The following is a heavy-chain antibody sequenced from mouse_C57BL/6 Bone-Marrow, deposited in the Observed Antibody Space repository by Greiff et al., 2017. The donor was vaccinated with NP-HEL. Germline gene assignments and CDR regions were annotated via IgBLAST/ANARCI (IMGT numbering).Heavy chain of an antibody. D-gene: IGHD2-3*01. CDR3: ARYRGGYYQGYYFDY. J-gene: IGHJ2*01. CDR1: GYSITSDY. CDR2: ISYSGST. V-gene: IGHV3-8*01. Sequence: DVKLVESGPGLAKPSQTLSLTCSVTGYSITSDYWNWIRKFPGNKLEYMGYISYSGSTYYNPSLKSRISITRDTSKNQYYLQLNSVTTEDTATYYCARYRGGYYQGYYFDYWGQGTTLTVSS.